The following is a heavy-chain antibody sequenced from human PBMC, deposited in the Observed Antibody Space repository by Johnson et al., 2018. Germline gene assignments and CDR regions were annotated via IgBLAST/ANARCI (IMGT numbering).Heavy chain of an antibody. CDR3: AGDSGRDGYIGDYYGMDV. CDR1: GFTFSDYY. J-gene: IGHJ6*02. CDR2: ISSSGSTI. V-gene: IGHV3-11*01. Sequence: VQLVESGGGLVKPGGSLRLSCAASGFTFSDYYMSWILQAPGKGLEWVSYISSSGSTIYYADSVKGRFTISRDNAKNSLYLQMNSLRAEDTAVYYRAGDSGRDGYIGDYYGMDVWGQGTTVTVSS. D-gene: IGHD5-24*01.